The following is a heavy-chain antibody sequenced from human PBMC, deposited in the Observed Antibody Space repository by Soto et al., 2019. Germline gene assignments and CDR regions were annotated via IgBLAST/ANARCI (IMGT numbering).Heavy chain of an antibody. J-gene: IGHJ4*02. V-gene: IGHV4-30-2*01. CDR1: GGSISSGGYS. CDR3: ARNVVVPAAAYYFDY. Sequence: SETLSLTCAVSGGSISSGGYSWSWIRQPPGKGLEWIGYIYHSGSTYYNPSLKSRVTISVDRSKNQFSLKLSSVTAADTAVYYCARNVVVPAAAYYFDYWGQGTLVTVYS. CDR2: IYHSGST. D-gene: IGHD2-2*01.